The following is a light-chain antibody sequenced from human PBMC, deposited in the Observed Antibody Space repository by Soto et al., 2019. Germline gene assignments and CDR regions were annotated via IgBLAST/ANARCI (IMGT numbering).Light chain of an antibody. V-gene: IGKV3-15*01. Sequence: EIVMTQSPATLSVSPGERATLSCRASQSLSDSLAWYQQKPGQAPRLLIYGASTRATGIPARFSGSGSGTEFTLTISRLQSEDSAVYYCQQYKNWPPFTFGPGTKVDIK. CDR1: QSLSDS. CDR2: GAS. CDR3: QQYKNWPPFT. J-gene: IGKJ3*01.